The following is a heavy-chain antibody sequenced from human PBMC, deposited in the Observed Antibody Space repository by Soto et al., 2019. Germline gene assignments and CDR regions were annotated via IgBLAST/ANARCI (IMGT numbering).Heavy chain of an antibody. CDR3: ATFLSTTSPDV. V-gene: IGHV6-1*01. CDR2: TYYRPKWYN. D-gene: IGHD2-2*01. J-gene: IGHJ6*02. CDR1: GASVFSKSAA. Sequence: PSKTLSLTCDISGASVFSKSAARNWIRQSPSRGLEWLGRTYYRPKWYNDSSVSVKSRITINPDTSKNQFSLQLNSVTPEDTAVYYCATFLSTTSPDVWGQRTTVTVYS.